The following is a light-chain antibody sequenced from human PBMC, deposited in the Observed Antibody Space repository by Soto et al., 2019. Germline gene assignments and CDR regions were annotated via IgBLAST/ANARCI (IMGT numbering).Light chain of an antibody. J-gene: IGLJ1*01. CDR3: SSFTTSSTYV. Sequence: QSALTQPPSVSGSPRQSVAISCTGTSSDVGSYNRVSWYQQPPGTAPKLMIYDVSNRPSGVPDRFSGSKSGNTASPPISGLQAEDEADYYCSSFTTSSTYVFGTGTKVTVL. V-gene: IGLV2-18*02. CDR1: SSDVGSYNR. CDR2: DVS.